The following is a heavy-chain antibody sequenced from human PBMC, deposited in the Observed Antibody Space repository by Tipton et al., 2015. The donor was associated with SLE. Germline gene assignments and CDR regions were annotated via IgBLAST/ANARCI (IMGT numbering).Heavy chain of an antibody. V-gene: IGHV4-59*08. Sequence: TLSLTCTVSGGSISSYYWSWIRQPPGKGLEWIGYIYYSGSTNYNPSLKSRVTISIDTSKNQFSLKLHSVTAADTAVYYCARGLKVDRVATAYYWYFDLWGRGTRVTVSS. CDR2: IYYSGST. J-gene: IGHJ2*01. CDR1: GGSISSYY. CDR3: ARGLKVDRVATAYYWYFDL. D-gene: IGHD5-12*01.